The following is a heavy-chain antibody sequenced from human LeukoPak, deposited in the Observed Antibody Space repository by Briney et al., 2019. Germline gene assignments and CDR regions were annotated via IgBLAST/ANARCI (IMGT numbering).Heavy chain of an antibody. CDR3: ARHNRRGGLTGLDY. D-gene: IGHD7-27*01. CDR2: IYYSGST. J-gene: IGHJ4*02. V-gene: IGHV4-39*01. Sequence: SETLSLTCTVSGGSISSSSYYWGWIRQPPGKGLEWIGSIYYSGSTYYNPSLKSRVTISVDTSRNQFSLKLSSVTAADTAVYYCARHNRRGGLTGLDYWGQGTLVTVSS. CDR1: GGSISSSSYY.